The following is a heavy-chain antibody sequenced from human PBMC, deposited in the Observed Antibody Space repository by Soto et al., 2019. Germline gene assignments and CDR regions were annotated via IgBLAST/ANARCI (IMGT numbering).Heavy chain of an antibody. CDR1: GGSISTYY. CDR3: ARAGSHNCNYIRDACDI. J-gene: IGHJ3*02. Sequence: QVQLQESGPGLVKPSETLSLTCTISGGSISTYYWSWIRQPPGKGLEWIGYIYHSGITNYNPSLMSRVTISVDTSKNQFSPQLNSVTAADTAVYYCARAGSHNCNYIRDACDIWGQGTMVTVSS. D-gene: IGHD1-7*01. V-gene: IGHV4-59*01. CDR2: IYHSGIT.